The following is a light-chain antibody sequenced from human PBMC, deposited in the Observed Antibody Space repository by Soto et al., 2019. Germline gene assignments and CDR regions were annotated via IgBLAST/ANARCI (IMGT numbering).Light chain of an antibody. Sequence: DIQMTQSPSSLSASIGDRITITCRASQSISTYLNWYQQKPGKAPRLLIYGASTLQNGVPSRFSGSGSAKEYTVTISSRQPEDFATYYCQQSFITPPLTFGGGTKVEMK. V-gene: IGKV1-39*01. J-gene: IGKJ4*01. CDR3: QQSFITPPLT. CDR2: GAS. CDR1: QSISTY.